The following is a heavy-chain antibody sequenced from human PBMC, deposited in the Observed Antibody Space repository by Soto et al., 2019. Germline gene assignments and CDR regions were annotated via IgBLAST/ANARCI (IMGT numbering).Heavy chain of an antibody. J-gene: IGHJ5*02. CDR1: GGSISSGDYY. CDR2: IYYSGST. Sequence: PSETLSLTCTVSGGSISSGDYYWSWIRQPPGKGLEWIGYIYYSGSTYYNPSLKSRVTISVDTSKNQFSLKLSSVTAADTAVYYCARDQVGGYCISTSCSRDWFEPWGQGTLVTVSS. V-gene: IGHV4-30-4*01. CDR3: ARDQVGGYCISTSCSRDWFEP. D-gene: IGHD2-2*01.